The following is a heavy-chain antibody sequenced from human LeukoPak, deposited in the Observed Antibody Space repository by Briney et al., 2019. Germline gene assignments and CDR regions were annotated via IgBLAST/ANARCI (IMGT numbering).Heavy chain of an antibody. CDR2: ISRNGGST. CDR3: VKDLRSDFMGVLSRYLSY. CDR1: GFTFSSFA. V-gene: IGHV3-64D*09. D-gene: IGHD2/OR15-2a*01. Sequence: GGSLRLSRSASGFTFSSFAMHWVRQAPGKGLEYVAAISRNGGSTYYADSVKGRFTISRDNSKNTLYLQMSSLRAEDTAVYLCVKDLRSDFMGVLSRYLSYWGQGTLVTVSS. J-gene: IGHJ4*02.